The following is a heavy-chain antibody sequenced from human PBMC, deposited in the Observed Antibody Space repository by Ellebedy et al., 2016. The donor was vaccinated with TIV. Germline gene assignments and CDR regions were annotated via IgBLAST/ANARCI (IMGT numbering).Heavy chain of an antibody. V-gene: IGHV4-4*07. CDR2: IYTSGST. Sequence: SETLSLXXTVSGGSFISYYWSWIRQPAGKGLEWIGRIYTSGSTNYNPSLKSRVTLSVDRSKNQFSLKLSPVTAADTAVYYCARGSLFGVPIIVDVFDIWGQGTMVTVSS. J-gene: IGHJ3*02. CDR3: ARGSLFGVPIIVDVFDI. CDR1: GGSFISYY. D-gene: IGHD3-3*01.